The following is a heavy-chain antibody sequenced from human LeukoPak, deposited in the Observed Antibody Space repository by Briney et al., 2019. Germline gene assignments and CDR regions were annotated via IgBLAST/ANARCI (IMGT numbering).Heavy chain of an antibody. Sequence: PGGSLRLSCAASGFTFSNYGMTWVRQAPGKGLEWVSEISGSGADTYYADFVKGRFTISRDNSKSTLFLQMNSLRAEDTAVYYCAKYDSFDHYYDSGGRFDFWGQGTLVTVSS. CDR3: AKYDSFDHYYDSGGRFDF. CDR2: ISGSGADT. V-gene: IGHV3-23*01. J-gene: IGHJ4*02. D-gene: IGHD3-22*01. CDR1: GFTFSNYG.